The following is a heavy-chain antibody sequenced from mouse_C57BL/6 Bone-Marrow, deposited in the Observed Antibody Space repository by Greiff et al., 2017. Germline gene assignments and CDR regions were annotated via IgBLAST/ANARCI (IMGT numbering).Heavy chain of an antibody. V-gene: IGHV1-64*01. J-gene: IGHJ2*01. D-gene: IGHD1-1*01. CDR1: GYTFTSYW. CDR2: IHPNSGST. Sequence: QVQLQQPGAELVKPGASVKLSCKASGYTFTSYWMHWVKQRPGQGLEWIGMIHPNSGSTNYNEKFKSKATLTVAKSSSTAYMQLSSLTSEDSAVYYCARWSGNYGSSQFLFDYWGQGTTLTVSS. CDR3: ARWSGNYGSSQFLFDY.